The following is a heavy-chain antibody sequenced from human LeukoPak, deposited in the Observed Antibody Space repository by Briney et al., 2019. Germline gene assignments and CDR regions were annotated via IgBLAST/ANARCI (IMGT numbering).Heavy chain of an antibody. CDR3: ARDRYSYAEYYFDY. J-gene: IGHJ4*02. CDR1: GGSISSGSYY. V-gene: IGHV4-61*02. Sequence: SETLFLTCTVSGGSISSGSYYWSWIRQPAGKGLEWIGRIYTSGSTNYNPSLKSRVTISVDTSKNQFSLKLSSVTAADTAVYYCARDRYSYAEYYFDYWGQGTLVTVSS. D-gene: IGHD5-18*01. CDR2: IYTSGST.